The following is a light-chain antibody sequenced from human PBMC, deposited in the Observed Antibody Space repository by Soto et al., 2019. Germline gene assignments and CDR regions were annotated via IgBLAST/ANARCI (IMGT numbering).Light chain of an antibody. CDR1: KLGDKY. V-gene: IGLV3-1*01. CDR3: QAWDSSTAV. J-gene: IGLJ2*01. Sequence: SYELTQPPSVSVSPGQTASITCSGDKLGDKYASWYQQKPGQSPVMVIYQHSKRPSGIPERFSGSNSGNRATLTISGTQAMDEADYYCQAWDSSTAVFGGGTKVTVL. CDR2: QHS.